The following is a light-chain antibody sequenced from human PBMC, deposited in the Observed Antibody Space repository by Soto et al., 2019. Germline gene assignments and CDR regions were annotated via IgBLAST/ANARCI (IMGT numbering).Light chain of an antibody. Sequence: EIVLTQSPGTLSLSPGERATLSCRASQSVSSSYLAWYQQKPGQAPRLLIYGGSRRATGIPDRFSGSGSGTDFTLTITRLEPEDSAVYFCQQYTGPPTTFGQGTRLEI. CDR2: GGS. J-gene: IGKJ5*01. CDR3: QQYTGPPTT. CDR1: QSVSSSY. V-gene: IGKV3-20*01.